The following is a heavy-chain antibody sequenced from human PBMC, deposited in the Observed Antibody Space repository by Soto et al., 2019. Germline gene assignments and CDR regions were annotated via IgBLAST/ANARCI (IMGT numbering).Heavy chain of an antibody. D-gene: IGHD6-25*01. J-gene: IGHJ4*02. V-gene: IGHV4-59*01. CDR1: GVSINNYY. Sequence: PSETLSLTCTVSGVSINNYYWTWIRQPPGKRLEWIGAIYYTGSTTYNPSLRSRVTFSVDTSKNQFSLSLTSVTAADTAVYFCAKVVSGGQVDYWGQGTLATVSS. CDR3: AKVVSGGQVDY. CDR2: IYYTGST.